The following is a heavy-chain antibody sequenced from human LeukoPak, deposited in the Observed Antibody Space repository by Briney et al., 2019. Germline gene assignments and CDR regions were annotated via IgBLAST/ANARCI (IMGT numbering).Heavy chain of an antibody. CDR3: TRLNVPSSGS. V-gene: IGHV3-23*01. CDR1: GFTFSNYG. J-gene: IGHJ4*02. Sequence: PGGSLRLSCTASGFTFSNYGMSWVRQAPGKGLEWVSGISGSGGTTYYTDSVKGRFTISRDNAKNTLYLQMNSLRAEDTAVYYCTRLNVPSSGSWGQGTLVTVSS. D-gene: IGHD3-22*01. CDR2: ISGSGGTT.